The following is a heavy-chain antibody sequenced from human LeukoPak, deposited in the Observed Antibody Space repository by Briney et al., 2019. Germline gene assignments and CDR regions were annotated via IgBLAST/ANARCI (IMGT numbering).Heavy chain of an antibody. Sequence: GGSLRLSCAAYGFNVGSNYMNWVRQAPGKGLEWVSIIYSGGTTYYADSVKGRFTISRDNSKNTLYLQMNSLRAEDTAVYYCTSGRQWLAFDYWGQGTLVTVSS. V-gene: IGHV3-66*01. J-gene: IGHJ4*02. CDR3: TSGRQWLAFDY. CDR1: GFNVGSNY. CDR2: IYSGGTT. D-gene: IGHD6-19*01.